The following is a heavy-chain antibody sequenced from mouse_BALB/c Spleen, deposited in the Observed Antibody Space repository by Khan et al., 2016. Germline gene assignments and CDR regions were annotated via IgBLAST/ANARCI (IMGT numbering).Heavy chain of an antibody. Sequence: VQLQQSGPELVKPGTSVKMSCKASGFTFTNYIIHWVKQRPGQGLEWIGYINPYNDGTKFNGKFKGKATLTSDKSSSTAYMELSSLTSEDSAVYNGARGAYPSDWFFDVWGAGTTVTVSS. CDR3: ARGAYPSDWFFDV. CDR1: GFTFTNYI. CDR2: INPYNDGT. D-gene: IGHD3-1*01. J-gene: IGHJ1*01. V-gene: IGHV1S136*01.